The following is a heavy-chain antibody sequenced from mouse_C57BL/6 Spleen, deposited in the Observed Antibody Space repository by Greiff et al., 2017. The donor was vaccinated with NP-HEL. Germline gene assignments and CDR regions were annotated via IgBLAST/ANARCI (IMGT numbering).Heavy chain of an antibody. CDR2: IYPGDGDT. J-gene: IGHJ2*01. V-gene: IGHV1-82*01. Sequence: VQLQQSGPELVKPGASVKISCKASGYAFSSSWMNWVKQRPGKGLEWIGRIYPGDGDTNYNGKFKGKATLTADKSSSTAYMQLSSLTSEDSAVYFCAREELGYFDYWGQGTTLTVSS. CDR3: AREELGYFDY. D-gene: IGHD4-1*01. CDR1: GYAFSSSW.